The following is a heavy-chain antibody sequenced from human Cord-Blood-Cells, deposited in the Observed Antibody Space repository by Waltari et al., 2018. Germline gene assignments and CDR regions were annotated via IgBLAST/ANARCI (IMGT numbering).Heavy chain of an antibody. J-gene: IGHJ4*02. V-gene: IGHV4-39*01. D-gene: IGHD5-12*01. CDR2: IYYSGST. Sequence: QLQLQESGPGLVKPSETLSLTCTVSGGSISSSSYYWGWIRQPPGKGLEWIGSIYYSGSTYYNPSLKSRVTISVDTSKNQFSLKLSSVTAADTAVYYCARHRDSGYDPFDYWGQGTLVTVSS. CDR1: GGSISSSSYY. CDR3: ARHRDSGYDPFDY.